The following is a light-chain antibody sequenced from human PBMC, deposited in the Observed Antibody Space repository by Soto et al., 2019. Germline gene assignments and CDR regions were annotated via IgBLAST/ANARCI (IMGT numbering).Light chain of an antibody. CDR3: SSYTTTNTLYV. J-gene: IGLJ1*01. V-gene: IGLV2-14*01. CDR2: EVF. Sequence: QSALTQPASVSGSPGQSITIPCTGTNSDVGGYNYVSWYQHHPGKAPKLMIYEVFNRPSGVSSRFSGSKSGSTASLTIAGLQADDEADYCCSSYTTTNTLYVVGTGTKVTVL. CDR1: NSDVGGYNY.